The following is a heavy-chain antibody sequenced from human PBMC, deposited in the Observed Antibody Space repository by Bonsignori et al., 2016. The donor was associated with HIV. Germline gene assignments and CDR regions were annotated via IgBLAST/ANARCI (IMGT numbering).Heavy chain of an antibody. V-gene: IGHV1-2*02. D-gene: IGHD3-10*01. Sequence: ASVKVSCKASGYTFTDYYLHWVRQAPGQGPEWLGLINPNSGFTFFAQSFQGRITLTRDTSISTAYMDLTQLASDDTAIYYCVKTELIDHPHFDFWGQGTLVTVSS. CDR2: INPNSGFT. J-gene: IGHJ4*02. CDR3: VKTELIDHPHFDF. CDR1: GYTFTDYY.